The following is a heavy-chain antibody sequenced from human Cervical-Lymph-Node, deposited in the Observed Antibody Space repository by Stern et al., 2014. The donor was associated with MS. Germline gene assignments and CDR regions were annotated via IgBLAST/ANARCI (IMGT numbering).Heavy chain of an antibody. CDR1: GYTFTTFA. CDR3: TRDILAHEPNFLFDY. D-gene: IGHD2-8*02. J-gene: IGHJ4*02. CDR2: INSDTGEA. Sequence: QVQLVESGGEVKKPGGSIKLSCKASGYTFTTFAIHWVRQAPGQRLEWMGFINSDTGEATYSQKFNGRVSFTREIFANTGYMTLSSLRSEDTAVYFCTRDILAHEPNFLFDYWGQGTLVTVSS. V-gene: IGHV1-3*01.